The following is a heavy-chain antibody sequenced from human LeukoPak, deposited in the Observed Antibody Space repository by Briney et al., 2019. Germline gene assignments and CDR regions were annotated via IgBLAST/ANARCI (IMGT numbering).Heavy chain of an antibody. CDR3: ARHGYSSSWYSGIFDY. CDR2: INHSGGT. Sequence: SETLSLTCAVYGGSFSGYYWSWIRQPPGKGLEGIGEINHSGGTNYNPSLKSRVTISVDTSKNQFFLKLSSVTAADTAVYYCARHGYSSSWYSGIFDYWGQGTLVTVSS. J-gene: IGHJ4*02. V-gene: IGHV4-34*01. D-gene: IGHD6-13*01. CDR1: GGSFSGYY.